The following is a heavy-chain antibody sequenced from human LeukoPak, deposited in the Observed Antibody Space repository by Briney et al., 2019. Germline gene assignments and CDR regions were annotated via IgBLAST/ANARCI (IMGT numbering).Heavy chain of an antibody. Sequence: GASVKVSCKASGYTFTSYYMHWVRQAPGQGLEWMGIINPSGGSTSYAQKFQGRVTMTRDTSTSTVYMELSSLRSEDTAVYYCAKDGTMVRGSLNWFDPWGQGTLVTVSS. CDR2: INPSGGST. J-gene: IGHJ5*02. CDR3: AKDGTMVRGSLNWFDP. V-gene: IGHV1-46*01. D-gene: IGHD3-10*01. CDR1: GYTFTSYY.